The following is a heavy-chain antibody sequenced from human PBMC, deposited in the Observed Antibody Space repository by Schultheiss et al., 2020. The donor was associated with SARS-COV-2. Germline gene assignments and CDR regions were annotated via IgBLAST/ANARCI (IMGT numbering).Heavy chain of an antibody. D-gene: IGHD2-2*01. V-gene: IGHV1-2*02. J-gene: IGHJ6*03. CDR1: GYTFTSYG. CDR2: INPNSGGT. Sequence: ASVKVSCKASGYTFTSYGISWVRQAPGQGLEWMGWINPNSGGTNYAQKFQGRVTMTRDTSISTAYMELRSLRSDDTAVYYCARDASPPLIVVVPAASYYMDVWGKGTTVTVSS. CDR3: ARDASPPLIVVVPAASYYMDV.